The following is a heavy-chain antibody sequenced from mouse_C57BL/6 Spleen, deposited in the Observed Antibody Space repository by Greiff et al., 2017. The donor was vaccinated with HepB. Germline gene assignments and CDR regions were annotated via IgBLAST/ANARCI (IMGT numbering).Heavy chain of an antibody. CDR1: GFTFSDYG. CDR2: ISSGSSTI. D-gene: IGHD3-1*01. CDR3: ARHRGYFDV. V-gene: IGHV5-17*01. Sequence: EVQVVESGGGLVKPGGSLKLSCAASGFTFSDYGMHWVRQAPEKGLEWVAYISSGSSTIYYADTVKGRFTISRDNAKNTLFLQMTSLRSEDTAMYYCARHRGYFDVWGTGTTVTVSS. J-gene: IGHJ1*03.